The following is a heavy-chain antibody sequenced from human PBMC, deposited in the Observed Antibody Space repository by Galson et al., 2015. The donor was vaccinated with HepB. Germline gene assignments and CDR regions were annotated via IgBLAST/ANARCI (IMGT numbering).Heavy chain of an antibody. CDR1: GFTFSSYA. CDR2: ISGSGGST. V-gene: IGHV3-23*01. D-gene: IGHD5-12*01. J-gene: IGHJ4*02. Sequence: SLRLSCAASGFTFSSYAMSWVRQAPGKGLEWVSAISGSGGSTYYADSVKGRFTISRDNSKNTLYLQMNSPRDEDTAVYYCAKDQAPYSGYDYSDDWGQGTLVTVSS. CDR3: AKDQAPYSGYDYSDD.